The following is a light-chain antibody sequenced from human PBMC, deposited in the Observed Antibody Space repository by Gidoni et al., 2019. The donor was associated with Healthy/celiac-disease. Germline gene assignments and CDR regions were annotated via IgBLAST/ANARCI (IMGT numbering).Light chain of an antibody. V-gene: IGKV3-20*01. CDR2: GAS. CDR1: QSVSSSY. J-gene: IGKJ1*01. CDR3: QQYVSSPWT. Sequence: EIVLTQSPGTLSLSPGKRATLSCRASQSVSSSYLAWYQQKPGQAPRLLIYGASSRATGIPDRFSGSGSGTDFTLTISRLEPEDFAVYYCQQYVSSPWTFGQGTKVEIK.